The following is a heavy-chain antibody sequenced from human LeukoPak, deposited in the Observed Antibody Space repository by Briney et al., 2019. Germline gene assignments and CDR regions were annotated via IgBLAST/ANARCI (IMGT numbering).Heavy chain of an antibody. V-gene: IGHV3-30*03. Sequence: GKSLRLSCAASGFTFSSYAMHWVRQAPGKGLEWVALISDDGSNKYYADSVKGRFTISRDNSKNTLYLQMNSLRAEDTAVYYCARYRSGAFDYWGQGTLVTVSS. CDR2: ISDDGSNK. D-gene: IGHD6-19*01. J-gene: IGHJ4*02. CDR3: ARYRSGAFDY. CDR1: GFTFSSYA.